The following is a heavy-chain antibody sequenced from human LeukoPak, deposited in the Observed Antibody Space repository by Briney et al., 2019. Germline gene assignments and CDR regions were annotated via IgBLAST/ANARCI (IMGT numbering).Heavy chain of an antibody. CDR1: GFTFSSYA. J-gene: IGHJ3*02. CDR3: ARDSGYYDSSGYSYAFDI. CDR2: ISYDGSNK. Sequence: GGSLRLSCAASGFTFSSYAMHWVRQAPGKGLEWVAVISYDGSNKYSPESVKGRFTSSRDNGKNSLYLQMNSLRADDTAVYYCARDSGYYDSSGYSYAFDIWGQGTMVTVSS. V-gene: IGHV3-30*07. D-gene: IGHD3-22*01.